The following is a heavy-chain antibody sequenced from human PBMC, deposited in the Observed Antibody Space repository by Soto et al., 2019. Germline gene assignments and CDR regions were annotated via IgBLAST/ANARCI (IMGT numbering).Heavy chain of an antibody. D-gene: IGHD2-2*01. J-gene: IGHJ4*02. CDR2: IYYSGST. V-gene: IGHV4-31*03. Sequence: SETLSLTGTVSGGSISSGGYYWSWIRQHPGKGLEWIGYIYYSGSTYYNPSLKSRVTISVDTSKNQFSLKLSSVTAADTAVYYCARVNCSSTSCFLDYWGQGTLVTVSS. CDR1: GGSISSGGYY. CDR3: ARVNCSSTSCFLDY.